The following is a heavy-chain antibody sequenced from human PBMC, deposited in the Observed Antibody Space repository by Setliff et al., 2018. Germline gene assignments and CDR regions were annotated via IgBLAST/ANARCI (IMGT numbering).Heavy chain of an antibody. Sequence: SETLSLTCPVSGASISSHYWSWIRQAPGKGLQWIAYVHYNGETNYNPSLKSRVLISVDTSKNQLSLRVTSVTAADTAVYYCARDMGQPYYFESWGLGTLVTVSS. CDR3: ARDMGQPYYFES. J-gene: IGHJ4*02. D-gene: IGHD1-1*01. CDR2: VHYNGET. CDR1: GASISSHY. V-gene: IGHV4-59*11.